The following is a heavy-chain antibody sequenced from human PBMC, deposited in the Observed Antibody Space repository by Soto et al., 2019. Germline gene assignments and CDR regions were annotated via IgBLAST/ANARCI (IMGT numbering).Heavy chain of an antibody. CDR1: GYTFASYA. Sequence: QVQLVQSGAEVKKPGASVKVSCRASGYTFASYAMHCVRQAPGQRLEWMGWINAGSGHTKYSQKFQGRVTITRDTSAITTYRQLSTVRSEDTAVYFWARGSRPALIDDCFYYDMEVWGQGMTVSVSS. D-gene: IGHD2-2*01. CDR2: INAGSGHT. J-gene: IGHJ6*02. V-gene: IGHV1-3*01. CDR3: ARGSRPALIDDCFYYDMEV.